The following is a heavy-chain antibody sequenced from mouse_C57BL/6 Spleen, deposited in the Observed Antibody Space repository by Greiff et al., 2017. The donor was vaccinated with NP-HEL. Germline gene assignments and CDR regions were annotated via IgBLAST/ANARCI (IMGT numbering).Heavy chain of an antibody. CDR1: GYSFTSYY. V-gene: IGHV1-66*01. CDR2: IYPGSGNT. CDR3: ARPTAYYFDY. J-gene: IGHJ2*01. D-gene: IGHD1-2*01. Sequence: VKLQESGPELVKPGASVKISCKASGYSFTSYYIHWVKQRPGQGLEWIGWIYPGSGNTKYNEKFKGKATLTADTSSSTAYMQLSSLTSEDSAVYYCARPTAYYFDYWGQGTTLTVSS.